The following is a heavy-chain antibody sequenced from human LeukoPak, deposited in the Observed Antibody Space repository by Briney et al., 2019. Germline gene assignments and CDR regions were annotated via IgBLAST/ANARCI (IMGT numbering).Heavy chain of an antibody. V-gene: IGHV4-34*01. D-gene: IGHD2-2*02. Sequence: KSSETLSLTCAVYGGSFSGYYWSWIRQPPGKGLEWIGEINHSGSTNYNPSLKSRVTISVDTSKNQFSLKLSSVTAADTAVYYCARGRIVVVPAAILERGSGYYYYGMDVWGQGTTVTVSS. J-gene: IGHJ6*02. CDR3: ARGRIVVVPAAILERGSGYYYYGMDV. CDR2: INHSGST. CDR1: GGSFSGYY.